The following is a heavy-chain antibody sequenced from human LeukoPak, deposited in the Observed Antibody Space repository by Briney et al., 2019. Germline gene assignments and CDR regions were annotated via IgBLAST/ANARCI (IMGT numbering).Heavy chain of an antibody. Sequence: GGSLSLSCPPSGFTFSSYGMSWVRQAPGKGLEGVSFITTSGATTSYADSVKGRFTISRDNPRNTLYMQMNSLRDEDTALYYCAIMHGYYDGSGYWVQWGQGTLVTVSS. J-gene: IGHJ4*02. D-gene: IGHD3-22*01. CDR3: AIMHGYYDGSGYWVQ. CDR1: GFTFSSYG. V-gene: IGHV3-23*01. CDR2: ITTSGATT.